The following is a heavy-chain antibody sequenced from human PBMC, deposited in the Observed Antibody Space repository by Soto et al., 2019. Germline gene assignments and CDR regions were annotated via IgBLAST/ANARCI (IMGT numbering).Heavy chain of an antibody. V-gene: IGHV6-1*01. CDR2: TYYRSRWYN. CDR3: AGTTSLQWYYMDV. D-gene: IGHD1-7*01. CDR1: GDSVSSNSAA. J-gene: IGHJ6*03. Sequence: PSQTLSLTCAISGDSVSSNSAAWNWIRQSPSRGLEWLGRTYYRSRWYNDYAVSVKSRITVNPDTSKNQFSLHLNSVTPEDTAVYYGAGTTSLQWYYMDVWDKGTTVTGSS.